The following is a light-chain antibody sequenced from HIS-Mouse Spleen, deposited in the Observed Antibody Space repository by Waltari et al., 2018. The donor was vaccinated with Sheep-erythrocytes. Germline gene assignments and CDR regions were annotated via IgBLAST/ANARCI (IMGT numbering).Light chain of an antibody. CDR3: CSYAGSSTPWV. CDR2: DVS. V-gene: IGLV2-11*01. Sequence: QSALTQPRSVSGSPGQSVTISSTGTSSDVGGYNYVSWYQQHPGKSPKIMIYDVSKRPSGVPDRFSGSKSGNPASLPISGLQAEDEADYYCCSYAGSSTPWVFGGGTKLTVL. J-gene: IGLJ3*02. CDR1: SSDVGGYNY.